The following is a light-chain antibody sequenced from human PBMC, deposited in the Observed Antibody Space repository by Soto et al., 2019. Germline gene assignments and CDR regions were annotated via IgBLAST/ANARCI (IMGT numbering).Light chain of an antibody. J-gene: IGLJ1*01. CDR2: EVS. V-gene: IGLV2-14*01. Sequence: QSALTQPASVSGSPGQSITISCTGTSSDVGGYNYVSWYQQHPGKAPKLMIYEVSNRPSGVSNRFSGSKSGNTASLTISGLQAEDEADYYCSSYTSNTTPVFGTGTKPPS. CDR1: SSDVGGYNY. CDR3: SSYTSNTTPV.